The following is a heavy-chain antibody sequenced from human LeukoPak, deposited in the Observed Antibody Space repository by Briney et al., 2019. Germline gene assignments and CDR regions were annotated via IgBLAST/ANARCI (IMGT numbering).Heavy chain of an antibody. CDR1: GITISSYG. J-gene: IGHJ4*01. CDR2: ISYDGNYK. CDR3: AKAASGSSYNYFDY. V-gene: IGHV3-30*18. Sequence: PGGSLRLSCAASGITISSYGMHWVRKAPGKGLDWVAVISYDGNYKYYADSVKGRFTISKDISKNTLYLEMNSLRAEDTAVYYCAKAASGSSYNYFDYWGHGTLVTVSS. D-gene: IGHD3-10*01.